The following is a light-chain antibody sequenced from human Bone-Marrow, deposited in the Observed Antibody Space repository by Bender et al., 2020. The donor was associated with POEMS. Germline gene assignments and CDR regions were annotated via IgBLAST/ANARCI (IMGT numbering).Light chain of an antibody. V-gene: IGLV3-1*01. CDR2: QDT. CDR1: KLGEEY. Sequence: SYELTQPPSVSVSPGQTATITCSGEKLGEEYACWYQQKPGQSPVVVIYQDTKRPSGIPERFSGSTSGNTASLTIGGDQTMDEADYYCKTWGNDTAVFGRGTKLTVL. J-gene: IGLJ2*01. CDR3: KTWGNDTAV.